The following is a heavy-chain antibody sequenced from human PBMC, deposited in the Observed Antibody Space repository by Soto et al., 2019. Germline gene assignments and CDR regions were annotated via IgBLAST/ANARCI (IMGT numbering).Heavy chain of an antibody. Sequence: QVQLQQWGAGLLKPSETLSLTCAVYGGSFSGYYWSWIRQPPGKGLEWIGEINHSGSTNYNPSLKRRVTISVDTSKNQFSLKLSSVTAADTAVYYCARGPDRYDILTGYQHWGQGTLVTVSS. CDR1: GGSFSGYY. V-gene: IGHV4-34*01. D-gene: IGHD3-9*01. CDR3: ARGPDRYDILTGYQH. J-gene: IGHJ4*02. CDR2: INHSGST.